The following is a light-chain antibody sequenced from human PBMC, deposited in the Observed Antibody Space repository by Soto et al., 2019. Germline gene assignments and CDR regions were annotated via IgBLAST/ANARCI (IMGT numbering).Light chain of an antibody. CDR2: KTS. V-gene: IGKV1-5*03. CDR3: QQYSSYSYT. Sequence: DIQMTQSHSTLSASVGGRVTITCRASQSTSSWLAWYQQKPGKAPKLLIYKTSTLESGVPSRFIGSGAGTEFTLTIGCLQPDDFASYYCQQYSSYSYTFGQGTKLEIK. J-gene: IGKJ2*01. CDR1: QSTSSW.